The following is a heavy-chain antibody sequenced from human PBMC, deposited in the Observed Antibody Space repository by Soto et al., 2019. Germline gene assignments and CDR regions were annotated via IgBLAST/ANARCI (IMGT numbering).Heavy chain of an antibody. CDR1: GFTFSKVW. CDR2: IKSKSDGGAT. V-gene: IGHV3-15*07. D-gene: IGHD2-15*01. J-gene: IGHJ6*02. CDR3: TTEFWAICSGDGCQGTV. Sequence: EVQLVESGGGLVKPGGSLRLSCAASGFTFSKVWMNWVRQAPGKGLEWVGHIKSKSDGGATEHAAPVKGRFTISRDDEKNTLYLQMNSLKTEDTAVYYCTTEFWAICSGDGCQGTVWGQGTTVTVSS.